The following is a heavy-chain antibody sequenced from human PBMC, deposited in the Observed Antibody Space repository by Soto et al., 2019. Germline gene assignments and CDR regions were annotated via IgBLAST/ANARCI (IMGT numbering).Heavy chain of an antibody. V-gene: IGHV4-59*01. CDR3: ARDLCSSTSCSNWFDP. Sequence: SETLSLTCTVSGASISNYYWSWIRQPPGKGLEWIGYIYYSGSTNYNPSLKSRVTISVDTSKNQFSLKLSSVTAADTAVYYCARDLCSSTSCSNWFDPWGQGTLVTVSS. J-gene: IGHJ5*02. CDR1: GASISNYY. CDR2: IYYSGST. D-gene: IGHD2-2*01.